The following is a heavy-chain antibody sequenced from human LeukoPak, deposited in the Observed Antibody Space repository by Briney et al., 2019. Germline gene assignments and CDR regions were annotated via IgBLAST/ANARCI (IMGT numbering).Heavy chain of an antibody. J-gene: IGHJ4*02. CDR3: AREDGGSTKDFGRFI. CDR1: DCSISSSFW. D-gene: IGHD4-23*01. CDR2: VNHSGST. V-gene: IGHV4-4*02. Sequence: PSETLSLTCIVSDCSISSSFWWRWVRQPPGKGLEWIGEVNHSGSTNYNPSLNSRVTISVDKSKNQFSLNLTSVTAADTAVYYCAREDGGSTKDFGRFIWGQGTLVTVSS.